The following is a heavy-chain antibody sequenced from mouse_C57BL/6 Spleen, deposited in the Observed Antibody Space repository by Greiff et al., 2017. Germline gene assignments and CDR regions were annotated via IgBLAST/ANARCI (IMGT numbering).Heavy chain of an antibody. J-gene: IGHJ3*01. Sequence: EVKLEESGPGLVKPSQSLSLTCSVTGYSITSGYYWNWIRQFPGNKLEWMGYISYDGSNNYNPSLKNRISITRDTSKNQFFLKLNSVTTEDTATYYCATIYYDYDGGFFAYWVQGTLVTVSA. D-gene: IGHD2-4*01. CDR2: ISYDGSN. CDR3: ATIYYDYDGGFFAY. CDR1: GYSITSGYY. V-gene: IGHV3-6*01.